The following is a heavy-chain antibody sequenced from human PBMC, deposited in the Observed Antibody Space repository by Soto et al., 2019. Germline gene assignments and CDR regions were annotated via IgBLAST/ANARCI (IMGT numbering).Heavy chain of an antibody. J-gene: IGHJ5*02. Sequence: QLVQPGGEVRPPGASVKVSCKGSGYTFTNHPISWVRQGPGLGLQWMGWINPYNGTTSYSQHFQGRISLTMDTSTTTTVMELRSLTSGDTAMYYCARGMYHIWGPWGTGTLVTVSS. D-gene: IGHD2-2*01. CDR2: INPYNGTT. CDR3: ARGMYHIWGP. CDR1: GYTFTNHP. V-gene: IGHV1-18*04.